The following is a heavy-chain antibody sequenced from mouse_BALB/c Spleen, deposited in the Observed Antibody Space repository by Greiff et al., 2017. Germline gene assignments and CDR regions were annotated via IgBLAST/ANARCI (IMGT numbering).Heavy chain of an antibody. V-gene: IGHV1-80*01. CDR2: IYPGDGDT. CDR3: ARVYLYAMDY. CDR1: GYAFSSYW. Sequence: QVQLQQSGAELVRPGSSVKISCKASGYAFSSYWMNWVKQRPGQGLEWIGQIYPGDGDTNYNGKFKGKATLTADKSSSTAYMQLSSLTSEDSAVYFCARVYLYAMDYWGQGTSGTVSS. D-gene: IGHD5-1*01. J-gene: IGHJ4*01.